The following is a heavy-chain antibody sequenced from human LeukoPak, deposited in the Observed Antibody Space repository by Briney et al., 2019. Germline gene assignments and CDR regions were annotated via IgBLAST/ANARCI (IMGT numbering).Heavy chain of an antibody. CDR1: GGSVSSNNYY. V-gene: IGHV4-39*07. CDR2: IYYTGST. J-gene: IGHJ6*03. CDR3: ARCPDYYYYMDV. D-gene: IGHD5/OR15-5a*01. Sequence: SETLSLTCTVSGGSVSSNNYYWGWIRQPPGKGLEWIGTIYYTGSTYSNPSLRSRITISLDTSMNQFSLKVYSVTAADTAVYYCARCPDYYYYMDVWGKGTTVTVSS.